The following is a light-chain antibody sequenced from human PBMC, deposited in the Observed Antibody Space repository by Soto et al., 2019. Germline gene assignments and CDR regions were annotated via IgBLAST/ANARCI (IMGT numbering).Light chain of an antibody. CDR1: TSNIGNNY. V-gene: IGLV1-47*01. CDR3: QSYDRSLRGYV. J-gene: IGLJ1*01. CDR2: RNN. Sequence: QSVLTQPPSASGTPGQRVTISCSGSTSNIGNNYVYWYQQLPRTAPKLLIYRNNQRPSGVPDRFSGSKSGTSASLVISGLRSEDEADYYCQSYDRSLRGYVFGTGTKVTVL.